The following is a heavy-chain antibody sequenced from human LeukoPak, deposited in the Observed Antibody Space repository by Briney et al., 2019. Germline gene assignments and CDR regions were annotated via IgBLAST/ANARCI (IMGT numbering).Heavy chain of an antibody. J-gene: IGHJ4*02. Sequence: PGGSLRLSCVGSGFTFRSHAMSWVRQAPEKGLEFVSGIYENGGTTYYADSVKGRFTISRDNAKNSLYLQMNSLRDEDTAVYYCASSGSYRFDYWGQGTLVTVSS. V-gene: IGHV3-23*01. CDR1: GFTFRSHA. CDR2: IYENGGTT. CDR3: ASSGSYRFDY. D-gene: IGHD1-26*01.